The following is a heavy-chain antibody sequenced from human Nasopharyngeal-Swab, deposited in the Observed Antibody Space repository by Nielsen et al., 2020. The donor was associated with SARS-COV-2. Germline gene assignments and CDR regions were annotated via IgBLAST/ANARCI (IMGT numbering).Heavy chain of an antibody. J-gene: IGHJ4*02. CDR1: GFTFGSYG. V-gene: IGHV3-33*01. CDR2: IWYDGSNK. D-gene: IGHD3-10*01. CDR3: ARDFPFGGDVVY. Sequence: GGSLRLSCAASGFTFGSYGMHWVRQAPGKGLEWVAVIWYDGSNKYYADSVKGRFTISRDNSKNTLYLQMNSLRAGDTAVYYCARDFPFGGDVVYWGQGTLVTVSS.